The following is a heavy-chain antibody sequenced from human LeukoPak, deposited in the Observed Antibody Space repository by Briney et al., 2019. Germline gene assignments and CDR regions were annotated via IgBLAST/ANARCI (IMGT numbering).Heavy chain of an antibody. CDR1: GFTLSNYW. CDR2: IKYDGSEK. D-gene: IGHD3-3*01. Sequence: GGSLRLSCAASGFTLSNYWMSWVRQAPGKGLEWVANIKYDGSEKYYVDSVKGRFTISRDNAKNSLYLQMNSLRAEDTAVYYCARDNHDLWSGYYGMDVWGQGTTVTVSS. V-gene: IGHV3-7*01. J-gene: IGHJ6*02. CDR3: ARDNHDLWSGYYGMDV.